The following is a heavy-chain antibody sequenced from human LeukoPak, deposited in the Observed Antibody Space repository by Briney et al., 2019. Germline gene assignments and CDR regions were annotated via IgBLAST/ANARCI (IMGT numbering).Heavy chain of an antibody. D-gene: IGHD4-17*01. CDR2: ISGSGGST. Sequence: GGSLRLSCAASGFTFSNSAMTWVRQAPGKGLEWVSAISGSGGSTYYAHSVKGRFTISRDNSKNTLYLQMSSLRAEDTAVYYCTRDTVTTVRIYYYYYMDVWGKGTTVTVSS. CDR3: TRDTVTTVRIYYYYYMDV. V-gene: IGHV3-23*01. J-gene: IGHJ6*03. CDR1: GFTFSNSA.